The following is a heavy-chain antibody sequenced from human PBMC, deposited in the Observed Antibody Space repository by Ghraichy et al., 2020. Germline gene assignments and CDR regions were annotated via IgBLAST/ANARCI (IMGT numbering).Heavy chain of an antibody. CDR3: AHIPPHIAAGDGEG. D-gene: IGHD2-21*01. V-gene: IGHV2-5*01. CDR1: GFSLSTSGVG. Sequence: SGPTLVKPTQTLTLTCTFSGFSLSTSGVGVGWIRQPPGKALEWLALIYWNDDNQHSPSLRSRLTITKDTSKNQVVLIMTNMDPGDTGTEYWAHIPPHIAAGDGEGGGRGTRGT. J-gene: IGHJ1*01. CDR2: IYWNDDN.